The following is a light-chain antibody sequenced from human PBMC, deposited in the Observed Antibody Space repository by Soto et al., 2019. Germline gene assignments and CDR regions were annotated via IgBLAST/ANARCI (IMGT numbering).Light chain of an antibody. V-gene: IGLV2-14*01. CDR2: EVS. J-gene: IGLJ1*01. Sequence: QSALTQPASVSGSPGQSITISCTGTSSDVGGYNYVSWYQQHPGKAPKLMIYEVSNRPSGVSNRCSGSKSGNTASLTISGLAAEDAADYYCSSYTSGSTLYVFGTGTKVTVL. CDR1: SSDVGGYNY. CDR3: SSYTSGSTLYV.